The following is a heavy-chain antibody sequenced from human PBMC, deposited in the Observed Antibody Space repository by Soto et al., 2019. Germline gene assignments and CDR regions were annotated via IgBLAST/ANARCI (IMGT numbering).Heavy chain of an antibody. D-gene: IGHD3-22*01. CDR3: ERHYRSGYYRYGMDV. CDR2: IYYSGST. Sequence: SETLSLTCSVSGGSINSSSYFWGWVRQPPGKGLEWIGSIYYSGSTYYNPSLRSRVTISVDTSKNQFSLKLSSVTAADTAVFYCERHYRSGYYRYGMDVCGQGPTVTVYS. CDR1: GGSINSSSYF. J-gene: IGHJ6*02. V-gene: IGHV4-39*01.